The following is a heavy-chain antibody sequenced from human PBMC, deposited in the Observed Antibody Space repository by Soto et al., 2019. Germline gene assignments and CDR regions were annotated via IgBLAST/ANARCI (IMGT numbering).Heavy chain of an antibody. D-gene: IGHD3-10*01. Sequence: ASVKVSCKASGYTFTSYDINWVRQATGQGLEWMGWMNPNSGNTGYAQKFQGRVTMTRNTSISTAYMELSSLRSEDTAVYYFARGRNYRGFGDVWGQGTTVTVS. CDR3: ARGRNYRGFGDV. J-gene: IGHJ6*02. CDR1: GYTFTSYD. CDR2: MNPNSGNT. V-gene: IGHV1-8*01.